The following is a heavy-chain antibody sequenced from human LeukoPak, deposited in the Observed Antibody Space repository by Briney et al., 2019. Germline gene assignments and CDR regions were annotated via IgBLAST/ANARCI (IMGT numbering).Heavy chain of an antibody. V-gene: IGHV4-59*05. CDR1: GGSISSYY. D-gene: IGHD3-10*01. Sequence: SETLSLTCTVSGGSISSYYWSWIRQPPGKGLEWIGSIYYSGSTYYNPSLKSRVTISVDTSKNQFSLKLSSVTAADTAVYYCAQEGLWFGESTSPSWFNPWGQGTLVTVSS. CDR3: AQEGLWFGESTSPSWFNP. J-gene: IGHJ5*02. CDR2: IYYSGST.